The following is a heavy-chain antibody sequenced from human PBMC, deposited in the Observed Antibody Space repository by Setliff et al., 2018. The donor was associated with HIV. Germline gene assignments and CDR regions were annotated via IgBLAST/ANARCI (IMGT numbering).Heavy chain of an antibody. V-gene: IGHV4-31*03. Sequence: PSETLSLTCTVSGGPISSAGGYFYSWIRQHPGKGLEWIGYIYYSGSTYYNPSLKSRFTISMDTSKNQFSLKATSVSAADTAVYYCARGGRKDLADYWGQGALVTVSS. CDR1: GGPISSAGGYF. J-gene: IGHJ4*02. CDR3: ARGGRKDLADY. CDR2: IYYSGST. D-gene: IGHD3-16*01.